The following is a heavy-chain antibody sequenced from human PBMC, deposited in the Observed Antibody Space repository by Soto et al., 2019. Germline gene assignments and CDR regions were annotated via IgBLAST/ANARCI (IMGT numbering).Heavy chain of an antibody. D-gene: IGHD3-9*01. CDR1: GGTFNSYA. CDR2: IIPIFGTA. V-gene: IGHV1-69*13. Sequence: VASVKVSCKASGGTFNSYAISWVRQAPGQGLEWMGGIIPIFGTANYAQKFQGRVTITADESTSTAYMELSSLRSEDTAVYYCARGWSYDILTGYSYWGQGILVTVSS. CDR3: ARGWSYDILTGYSY. J-gene: IGHJ4*02.